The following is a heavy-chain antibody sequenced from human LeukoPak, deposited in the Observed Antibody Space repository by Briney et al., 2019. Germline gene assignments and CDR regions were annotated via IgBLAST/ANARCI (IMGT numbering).Heavy chain of an antibody. Sequence: ASVKVSCKASGYTFTSHAINWVRQAPGQGLEWMGGIIPIFGTANYAQKFQGRVTITADKSTSTAYMELSSLRSEDTAVYYCARAPVAGTSDYYYYMDVWGKGTTVTVSS. CDR2: IIPIFGTA. J-gene: IGHJ6*03. CDR3: ARAPVAGTSDYYYYMDV. D-gene: IGHD6-19*01. CDR1: GYTFTSHA. V-gene: IGHV1-69*06.